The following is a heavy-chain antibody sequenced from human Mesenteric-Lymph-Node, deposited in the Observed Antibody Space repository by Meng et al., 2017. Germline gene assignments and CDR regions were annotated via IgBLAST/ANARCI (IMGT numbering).Heavy chain of an antibody. Sequence: QGPLQESGPGLVKPSQTLSLTCSVSGGSISSGDSYWSWIRQPPGKGLEWIGYIYYSGSTYYNPSLRSRITISVDTSKNQFSLRLRSVTAADTAVYYCARGPTTYFDYWGQGTLVTVSS. D-gene: IGHD4-17*01. CDR1: GGSISSGDSY. CDR3: ARGPTTYFDY. CDR2: IYYSGST. V-gene: IGHV4-30-4*01. J-gene: IGHJ4*02.